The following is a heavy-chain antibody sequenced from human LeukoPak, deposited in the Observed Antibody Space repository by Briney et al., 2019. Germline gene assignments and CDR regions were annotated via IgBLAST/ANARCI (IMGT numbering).Heavy chain of an antibody. J-gene: IGHJ6*02. CDR1: GYTFTGYY. V-gene: IGHV1-2*04. CDR3: ARDRIAAAGPYYYYGMDV. D-gene: IGHD6-13*01. CDR2: INPNSGGT. Sequence: ASVKVSCKASGYTFTGYYMHWVRQAPGQGLEWMGWINPNSGGTNYAQKFQGWVTMTRDTSISTAYMELSRLRSDDTAVYYCARDRIAAAGPYYYYGMDVWGQGTTVTVSS.